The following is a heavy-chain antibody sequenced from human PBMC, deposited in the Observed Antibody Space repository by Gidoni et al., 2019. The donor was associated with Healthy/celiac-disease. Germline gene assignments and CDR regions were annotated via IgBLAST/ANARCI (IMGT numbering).Heavy chain of an antibody. CDR3: ARGDSSSWYTNFDY. V-gene: IGHV4-61*02. CDR2: IYTSGST. D-gene: IGHD6-13*01. CDR1: GGPISSGSYY. Sequence: QVQLQESGPGLVKPSQTLSLTCTVSGGPISSGSYYWSWIRQPAGKGLEWIGRIYTSGSTNYNPSLKSRVTISVDTSKNQFSLKLSSVTAADTAVYYCARGDSSSWYTNFDYWGQGTLVTVSS. J-gene: IGHJ4*02.